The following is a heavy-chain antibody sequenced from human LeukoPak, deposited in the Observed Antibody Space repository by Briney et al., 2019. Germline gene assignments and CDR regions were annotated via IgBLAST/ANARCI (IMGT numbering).Heavy chain of an antibody. J-gene: IGHJ5*02. V-gene: IGHV1-18*01. CDR1: GYTFTSYG. D-gene: IGHD2-15*01. CDR2: ISGYNGKT. CDR3: ARKYCSGGSCWFDP. Sequence: GASVKVSCKASGYTFTSYGFSWVRQAPGQGLEWMGWISGYNGKTKYPQKFQGRVTMATDTSTTTAYMELWSLSSDDTAVYYCARKYCSGGSCWFDPWGQGTLVTVFS.